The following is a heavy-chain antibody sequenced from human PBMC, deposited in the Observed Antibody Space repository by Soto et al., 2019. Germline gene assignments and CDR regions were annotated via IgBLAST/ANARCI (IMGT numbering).Heavy chain of an antibody. CDR3: ARGEAYCSGGTCYYRFDP. Sequence: SETLSLTCAVSGGSISSDGYSWSWIRQPPGKGLEWIGYIYHGGDAYYNPSLKSRVTISVDRSKNQFSLNLSSVTAADTAMYYCARGEAYCSGGTCYYRFDPWGQGTLVPVSS. CDR1: GGSISSDGYS. J-gene: IGHJ5*02. V-gene: IGHV4-30-2*01. CDR2: IYHGGDA. D-gene: IGHD2-15*01.